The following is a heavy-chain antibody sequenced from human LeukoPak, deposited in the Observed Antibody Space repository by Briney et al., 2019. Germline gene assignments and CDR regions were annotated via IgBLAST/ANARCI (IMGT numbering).Heavy chain of an antibody. D-gene: IGHD3-3*01. CDR2: IRSKANSYAT. J-gene: IGHJ4*02. CDR3: AKDASARPSDY. Sequence: GGSLKLSCAASGFTFSGSAMHWVRQASGKGLEWVGRIRSKANSYATAYAASVKGRFTISRDNSKNSMYLQMSSLGAEDTAIYYCAKDASARPSDYWGPGTLVTVSS. CDR1: GFTFSGSA. V-gene: IGHV3-73*01.